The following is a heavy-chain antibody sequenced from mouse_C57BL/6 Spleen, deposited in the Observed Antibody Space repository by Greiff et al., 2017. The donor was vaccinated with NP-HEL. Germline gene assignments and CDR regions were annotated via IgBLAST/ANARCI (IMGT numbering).Heavy chain of an antibody. V-gene: IGHV1-26*01. CDR3: ARAAQATSAWFAY. CDR1: GYTFTDYY. D-gene: IGHD3-2*02. Sequence: EVQLHQSGPELVKPGASVKISCKASGYTFTDYYMNWVKQSHGKSLEWIGDINPNNGGTSYNQKFKGKATLTVDKSSSTAYMELRSLTSEDSAVYYCARAAQATSAWFAYWGQGTLVTVSA. CDR2: INPNNGGT. J-gene: IGHJ3*01.